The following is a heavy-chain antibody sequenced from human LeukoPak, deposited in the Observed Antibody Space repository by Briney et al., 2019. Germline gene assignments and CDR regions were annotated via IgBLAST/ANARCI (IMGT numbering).Heavy chain of an antibody. J-gene: IGHJ4*02. CDR3: ARDLSAVAVDY. Sequence: GGSLRLSCAASGFTFSSYGMHWVRQAPGKGLEWVAVLWYDGSNKYYADSVKGRFTISRDNSKNTLYLQMNSLRGEDTAVYYCARDLSAVAVDYWGQGTLVTVSS. CDR2: LWYDGSNK. D-gene: IGHD6-19*01. CDR1: GFTFSSYG. V-gene: IGHV3-33*01.